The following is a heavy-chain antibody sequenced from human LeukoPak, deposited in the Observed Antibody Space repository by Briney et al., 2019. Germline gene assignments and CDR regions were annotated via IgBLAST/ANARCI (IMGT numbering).Heavy chain of an antibody. D-gene: IGHD2-2*02. CDR1: GYTFTDYY. CDR2: INPNSGDT. J-gene: IGHJ4*02. V-gene: IGHV1-2*02. CDR3: PKIDTLGLYYFDY. Sequence: ASVKVSCKASGYTFTDYYIHWVRQAPGQGLEWMGWINPNSGDTNFAQKFQGRVTMTRDTSITTAYMELIRLTSDDTAVYYCPKIDTLGLYYFDYWGQGTLVTVSS.